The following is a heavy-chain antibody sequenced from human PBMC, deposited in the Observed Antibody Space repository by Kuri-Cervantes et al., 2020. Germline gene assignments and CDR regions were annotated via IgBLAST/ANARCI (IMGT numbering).Heavy chain of an antibody. V-gene: IGHV1-8*01. J-gene: IGHJ5*02. D-gene: IGHD3-10*01. CDR3: ARGPRRVWTGVWFDP. Sequence: ASVKVSCKASGYTFTSYDINWVRQATGQGLEWMGWMNPNSGNTGYAQKFQGRATMTRNTSISTAYMELSSLRSEETAVYYCARGPRRVWTGVWFDPWGQGTLVTVSS. CDR1: GYTFTSYD. CDR2: MNPNSGNT.